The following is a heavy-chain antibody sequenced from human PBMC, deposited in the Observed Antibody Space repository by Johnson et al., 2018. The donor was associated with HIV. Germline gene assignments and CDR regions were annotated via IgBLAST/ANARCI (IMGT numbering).Heavy chain of an antibody. D-gene: IGHD3-10*01. V-gene: IGHV3-30-3*01. J-gene: IGHJ3*02. Sequence: QVQLVESGGGLVQPGGSLRLSCAASGFTFSSYAMSWVRQAPGNGLEWVAFISHDGSDKYYAASVKARITISRDTPKNTLYLQLTSLRVEDTAVYYCVRDLGIIGPWAAFDIWGQGTRVTVS. CDR2: ISHDGSDK. CDR3: VRDLGIIGPWAAFDI. CDR1: GFTFSSYA.